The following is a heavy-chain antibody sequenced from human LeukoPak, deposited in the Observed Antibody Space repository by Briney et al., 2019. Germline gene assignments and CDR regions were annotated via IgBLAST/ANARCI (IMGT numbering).Heavy chain of an antibody. CDR3: ARDRYGGNSGEFDY. CDR2: IYYSGTT. J-gene: IGHJ4*02. Sequence: SETLSLTCTVSGGSISSGDYYWSWLRQPPGKGLEWFGYIYYSGTTNYNPTPKSRVTILVDTSKNQFSLKLSSVTAADTAVYYCARDRYGGNSGEFDYWGQGTLVTVSS. CDR1: GGSISSGDYY. D-gene: IGHD4-23*01. V-gene: IGHV4-61*08.